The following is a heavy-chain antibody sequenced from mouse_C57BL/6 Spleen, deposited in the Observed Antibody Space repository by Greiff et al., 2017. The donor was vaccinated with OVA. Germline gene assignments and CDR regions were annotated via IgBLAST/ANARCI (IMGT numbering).Heavy chain of an antibody. V-gene: IGHV5-16*01. CDR1: GFTFSDYY. Sequence: EVNVVESEGGLVQPGSSMKLSCTASGFTFSDYYMAWVRQVPEKGLEWVANINYDGSSTYYLDSLKSRFIISRDNAKNILYLQMSSLKSEDTATYYCARDQGYAMDYWGQGTSVTVSS. CDR3: ARDQGYAMDY. J-gene: IGHJ4*01. D-gene: IGHD3-2*02. CDR2: INYDGSST.